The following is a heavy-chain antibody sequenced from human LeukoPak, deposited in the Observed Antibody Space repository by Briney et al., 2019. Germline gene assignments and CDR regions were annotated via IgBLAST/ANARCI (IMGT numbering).Heavy chain of an antibody. V-gene: IGHV3-64*02. CDR3: ARGTAMVTYFDY. CDR1: GFTFSSYA. J-gene: IGHJ4*02. Sequence: GGSLTLSCAPSGFTFSSYAMHWVRQAPGKGLEYVSAISSNGGSTYYADSVKGRFTISRDNSKNTLSLQMCSLRAEDMAVYYCARGTAMVTYFDYWGQGTLVTVSS. CDR2: ISSNGGST. D-gene: IGHD5-18*01.